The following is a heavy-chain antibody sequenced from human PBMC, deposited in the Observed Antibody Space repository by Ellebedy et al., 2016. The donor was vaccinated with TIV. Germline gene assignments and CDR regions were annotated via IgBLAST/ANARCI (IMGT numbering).Heavy chain of an antibody. Sequence: GGSLRLXXAASGFTFGSFAMTWVRQAPGKGLEWVAGITGGGSSADYADSVKGRFTISRDNPKNTLYLQMNSLRAEDTAVYYCAKCRATTWYDWFDPWGQGTLVTVSS. CDR1: GFTFGSFA. J-gene: IGHJ5*02. V-gene: IGHV3-23*01. D-gene: IGHD6-13*01. CDR3: AKCRATTWYDWFDP. CDR2: ITGGGSSA.